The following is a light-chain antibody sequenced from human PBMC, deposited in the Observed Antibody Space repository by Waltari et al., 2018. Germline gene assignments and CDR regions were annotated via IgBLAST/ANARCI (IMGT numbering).Light chain of an antibody. CDR1: QSVTTN. CDR3: HQYNDGPPFN. Sequence: EIVMAQSPASLSVSPGERAIFSCRASQSVTTNVAWYQQKPGQPPRLLVYGASARATDIQARVSGSGSGTEFTLTITSPQSEDVGVYYCHQYNDGPPFNFGQGTKLEIK. CDR2: GAS. V-gene: IGKV3-15*01. J-gene: IGKJ2*01.